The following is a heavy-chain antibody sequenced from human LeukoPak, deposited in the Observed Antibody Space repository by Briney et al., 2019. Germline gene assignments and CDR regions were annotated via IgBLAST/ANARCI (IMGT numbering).Heavy chain of an antibody. Sequence: GESLKISCKGSGYSFTSYWIDWVRQMPGKGLEWMGIIYPGDSDTRYSPSFQGQVTISADKSISTAYLQWSSLKASDTAMYYCARHTAVPAAIDAFDIWGQGTMVTVSS. CDR1: GYSFTSYW. J-gene: IGHJ3*02. V-gene: IGHV5-51*01. D-gene: IGHD2-2*01. CDR3: ARHTAVPAAIDAFDI. CDR2: IYPGDSDT.